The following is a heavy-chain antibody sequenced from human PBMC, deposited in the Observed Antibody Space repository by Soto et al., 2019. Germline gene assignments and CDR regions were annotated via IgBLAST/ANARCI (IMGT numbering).Heavy chain of an antibody. CDR2: IIPIFGTA. CDR1: GGTFSSYA. V-gene: IGHV1-69*01. J-gene: IGHJ5*02. D-gene: IGHD2-2*02. Sequence: QVQLVQSGAEVKKPGSSVKVSCKASGGTFSSYAISWVRQAPGQGLEWMGGIIPIFGTANYAQKFQGRVTITADESTSTAYMELSSLRSEDTAVYYCARGVVPAAIPHQAWFDPWGQGTLVTVSS. CDR3: ARGVVPAAIPHQAWFDP.